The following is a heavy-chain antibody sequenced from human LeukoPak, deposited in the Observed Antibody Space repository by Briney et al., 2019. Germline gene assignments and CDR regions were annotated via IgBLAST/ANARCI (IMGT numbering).Heavy chain of an antibody. Sequence: GGSLRLSCAASEFTFRNAWMSWVRQAPGKGLEWVGRIKSKTDGGATDYAAPVKGRFTISRDDSKNTLYLQMNSLKTEDTAVYYCTTDVRVGARLVDYWGQGTLVTVSS. CDR2: IKSKTDGGAT. V-gene: IGHV3-15*01. CDR1: EFTFRNAW. CDR3: TTDVRVGARLVDY. D-gene: IGHD1-26*01. J-gene: IGHJ4*02.